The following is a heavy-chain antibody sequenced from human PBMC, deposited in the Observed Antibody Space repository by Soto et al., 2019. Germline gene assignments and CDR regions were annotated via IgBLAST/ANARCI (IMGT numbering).Heavy chain of an antibody. CDR2: AKPDGSET. D-gene: IGHD4-17*01. CDR3: ARDEYGSNSGSPYNY. CDR1: RFTFSSYW. V-gene: IGHV3-7*04. Sequence: EVQLVESGGGLVQPGGSLRLSCAASRFTFSSYWMSWVRQAPGKELEWVGNAKPDGSETYYVDSVRGRFTISRDNAKNSLYLQMNSLRAEDTAVYYCARDEYGSNSGSPYNYWGQGTLVSVSS. J-gene: IGHJ4*02.